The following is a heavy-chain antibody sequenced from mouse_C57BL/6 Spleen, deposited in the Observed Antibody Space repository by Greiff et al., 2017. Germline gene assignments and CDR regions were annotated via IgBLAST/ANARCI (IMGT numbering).Heavy chain of an antibody. V-gene: IGHV5-9*01. CDR3: ARHGVHYWYFDD. D-gene: IGHD2-14*01. Sequence: EVMLLESGGGLVKPGGSLKLSCAASGFTFSSYTMSWVSQTPEQRLEWVATISGGGGNTYYPDSVKGRFTLSRDNAKNTLSLQMSSMRSEDAALYYCARHGVHYWYFDDWGTGTTVTVSS. CDR2: ISGGGGNT. CDR1: GFTFSSYT. J-gene: IGHJ1*03.